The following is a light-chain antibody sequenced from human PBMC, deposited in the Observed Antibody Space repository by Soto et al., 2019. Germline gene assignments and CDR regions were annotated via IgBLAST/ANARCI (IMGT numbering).Light chain of an antibody. CDR2: AAS. V-gene: IGKV3-20*01. Sequence: EIVLTQSPGTLSLSPGETATLSCRASRSFSSSYFAWYQHKVGQAPRLLIYAASTRATGIPDRFSGSGSATDFTLTISRREPEDSAVYSCHQHDSSPPYTFGQGTTVEIK. CDR3: HQHDSSPPYT. J-gene: IGKJ2*01. CDR1: RSFSSSY.